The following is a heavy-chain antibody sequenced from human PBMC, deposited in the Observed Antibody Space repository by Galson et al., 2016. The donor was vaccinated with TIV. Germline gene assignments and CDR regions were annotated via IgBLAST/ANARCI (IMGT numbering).Heavy chain of an antibody. Sequence: GIFNSYAISWVRQAPGQGLEWMGRIIAIFGTTNYAQKFQGRVTITADESTSTVYMELRSLISEDTAVYYCARGSDYYDGSGYQNWGQGTLVTVSS. CDR3: ARGSDYYDGSGYQN. CDR2: IIAIFGTT. D-gene: IGHD3-22*01. J-gene: IGHJ4*02. CDR1: GIFNSYA. V-gene: IGHV1-69*15.